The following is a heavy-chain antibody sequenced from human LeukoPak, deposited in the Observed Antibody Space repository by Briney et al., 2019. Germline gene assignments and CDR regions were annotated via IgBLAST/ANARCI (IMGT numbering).Heavy chain of an antibody. Sequence: SETLSLTCTVSGYSLSSGYYWGWIRQPPGKGLEWIGSVDHSGGTYYNPSLRSRVSISVDTSKNQFSLKLSSVTAADTAVYSCAGFTFFRGVITFDYWGQGTLVTVSS. CDR1: GYSLSSGYY. V-gene: IGHV4-38-2*02. CDR2: VDHSGGT. CDR3: AGFTFFRGVITFDY. D-gene: IGHD3-10*01. J-gene: IGHJ4*02.